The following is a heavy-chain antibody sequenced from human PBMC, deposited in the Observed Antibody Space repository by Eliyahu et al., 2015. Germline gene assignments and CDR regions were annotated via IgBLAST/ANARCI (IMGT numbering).Heavy chain of an antibody. D-gene: IGHD1-26*01. CDR3: ARDLVSGAXTFDY. V-gene: IGHV3-48*02. CDR1: XXPFSSFG. CDR2: IASDGSSI. Sequence: XVQLVESGGGLVQPGGSLRLSXAASXXPFSSFGXNWVRQAPGKGXEWVSYIASDGSSIYYAGSVKGRFTISRDNAKNSLYLQMNSLRDADTAVYYCARDLVSGAXTFDYWGQGTLVTVSS. J-gene: IGHJ4*02.